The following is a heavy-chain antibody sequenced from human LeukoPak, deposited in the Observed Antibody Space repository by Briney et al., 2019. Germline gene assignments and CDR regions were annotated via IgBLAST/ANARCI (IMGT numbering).Heavy chain of an antibody. Sequence: PGASLRLSCAASGFIFSSYAMSWVRQAPGKGLEWVSAISGSGGSTYYADSVKGRFTISRDNSKNTLYLQMNSLRAEDTAVYYCAKDPALAVAASFNFCGWGTRATVSS. V-gene: IGHV3-23*01. CDR1: GFIFSSYA. CDR2: ISGSGGST. J-gene: IGHJ4*02. CDR3: AKDPALAVAASFNF. D-gene: IGHD6-19*01.